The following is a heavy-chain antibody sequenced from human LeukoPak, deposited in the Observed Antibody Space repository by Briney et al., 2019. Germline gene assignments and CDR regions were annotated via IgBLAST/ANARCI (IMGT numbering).Heavy chain of an antibody. V-gene: IGHV6-1*01. CDR1: GDRVPSNSAA. CDR3: AREGLRWEKAGFDY. D-gene: IGHD4-23*01. J-gene: IGHJ4*02. CDR2: TYYRSKWYN. Sequence: QTLSLTCPISGDRVPSNSAAWIWIRQSPSRALEWLGRTYYRSKWYNDYAVSVKSRITINPDTSNNQFSLQLNSVTPEDTAVYYCAREGLRWEKAGFDYWGQGTLVTASS.